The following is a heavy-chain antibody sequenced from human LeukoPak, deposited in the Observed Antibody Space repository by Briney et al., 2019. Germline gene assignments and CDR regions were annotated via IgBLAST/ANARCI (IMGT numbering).Heavy chain of an antibody. J-gene: IGHJ4*02. CDR2: ISSSSSYI. CDR3: AKAIIEIRGYYFDY. Sequence: PGGSLRLSCAASGFTFSSYSMNWVRQAPGKGLEWVSSISSSSSYIYYADSVKGRFTISRDNAKNSLYLQMNSLRAEDTAVYYCAKAIIEIRGYYFDYWGQGTLVTVSS. V-gene: IGHV3-21*04. D-gene: IGHD5-24*01. CDR1: GFTFSSYS.